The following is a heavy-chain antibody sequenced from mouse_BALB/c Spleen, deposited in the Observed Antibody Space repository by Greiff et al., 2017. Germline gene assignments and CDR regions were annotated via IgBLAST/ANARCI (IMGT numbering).Heavy chain of an antibody. J-gene: IGHJ2*01. V-gene: IGHV1-14*01. CDR1: GYTFTSYT. D-gene: IGHD2-10*02. CDR2: INPYNDGT. CDR3: ARVGYGNAFDY. Sequence: QLQESAAELARPGASVKMSCKASGYTFTSYTMHWVKQKPGQGLEWIGYINPYNDGTKYNEKFKGKATLTSDKSSSTAYMELSSLTSEDSAVYYCARVGYGNAFDYWGQGTTLTVSS.